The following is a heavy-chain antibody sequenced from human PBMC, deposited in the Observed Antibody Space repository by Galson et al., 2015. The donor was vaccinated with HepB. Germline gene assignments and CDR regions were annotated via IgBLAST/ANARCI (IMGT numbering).Heavy chain of an antibody. CDR1: GGSFSGYY. CDR3: ARGRLRFAGYYGSGSYQAIDY. J-gene: IGHJ4*02. V-gene: IGHV4-34*01. D-gene: IGHD3-10*01. CDR2: INHSGST. Sequence: SETLSLTCAVYGGSFSGYYWSWIRQPPGKGLEWIGEINHSGSTNYNPSLKSRVTISVDTSKNQFSLKLSSVTAADTAVYYCARGRLRFAGYYGSGSYQAIDYWGQGTLVTVSS.